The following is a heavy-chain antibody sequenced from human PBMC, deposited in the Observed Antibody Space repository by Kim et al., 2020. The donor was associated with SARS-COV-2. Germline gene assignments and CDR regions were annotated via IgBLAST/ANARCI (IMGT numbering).Heavy chain of an antibody. D-gene: IGHD3-22*01. V-gene: IGHV3-23*01. J-gene: IGHJ4*02. Sequence: YDDPVEGRLTTSRDKSKNTLYLQKHSLRAEDTAVYYCAKGPRITMIVVEYWGQGTLVTVSS. CDR3: AKGPRITMIVVEY.